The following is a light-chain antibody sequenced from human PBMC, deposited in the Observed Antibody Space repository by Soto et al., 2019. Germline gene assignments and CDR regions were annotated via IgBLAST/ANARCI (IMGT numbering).Light chain of an antibody. CDR3: QQYNSQSWT. CDR2: KAS. Sequence: DIQMTQSPSTLSASLGDRVTITFRAGQTFKWWLAWYQQKAGQAPHLLIYKASILGSGVPSRFSGSGSGTEFTLTISSLQPDDFAIYYCQQYNSQSWTFGQGTKVDTK. V-gene: IGKV1-5*03. CDR1: QTFKWW. J-gene: IGKJ1*01.